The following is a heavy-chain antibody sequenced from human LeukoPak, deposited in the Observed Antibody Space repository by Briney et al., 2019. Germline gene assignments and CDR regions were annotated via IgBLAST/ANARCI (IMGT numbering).Heavy chain of an antibody. Sequence: GGSLRLSCAASGFTFDDYAMHWVRQAPGKGLEWVSLITVDGGSTYYADSVKGRFTISRDNSKNALYLQMNSLRAEDTAVYYCATNRYTAFDFRGQGTMLTVSS. CDR2: ITVDGGST. J-gene: IGHJ3*01. CDR3: ATNRYTAFDF. D-gene: IGHD2-2*02. V-gene: IGHV3-43*02. CDR1: GFTFDDYA.